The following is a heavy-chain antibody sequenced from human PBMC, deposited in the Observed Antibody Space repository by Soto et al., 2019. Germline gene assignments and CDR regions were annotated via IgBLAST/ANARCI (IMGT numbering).Heavy chain of an antibody. Sequence: EVQLVESGGGLVKPGGSLRLSCAASGFTFSSYSMNWVRQAPGKGLEWVSSISSSSSYIYYADSVKGRFTISRDNAKKSXYXXMNSLRAEDTAVYYCARGYHYYDSSGYDKWDAFDIWGQGTMVTVSS. J-gene: IGHJ3*02. D-gene: IGHD3-22*01. V-gene: IGHV3-21*01. CDR1: GFTFSSYS. CDR3: ARGYHYYDSSGYDKWDAFDI. CDR2: ISSSSSYI.